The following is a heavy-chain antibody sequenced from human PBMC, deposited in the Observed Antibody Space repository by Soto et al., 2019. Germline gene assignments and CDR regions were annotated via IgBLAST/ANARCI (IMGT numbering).Heavy chain of an antibody. CDR3: ARDIESVTAKHFFYYYAMDV. CDR1: GCTFSNYG. Sequence: VASVKVSCKASGCTFSNYGLNWVRQAPGQGLEWMGWVSANNGHTNYAQNLQGRVSMTTDTSTSTAYMELRGLTFDDTAVYYCARDIESVTAKHFFYYYAMDVWGQGTTVTVSS. CDR2: VSANNGHT. D-gene: IGHD2-8*01. V-gene: IGHV1-18*01. J-gene: IGHJ6*02.